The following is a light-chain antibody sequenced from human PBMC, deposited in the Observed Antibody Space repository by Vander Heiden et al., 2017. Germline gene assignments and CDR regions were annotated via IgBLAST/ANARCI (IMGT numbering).Light chain of an antibody. CDR2: LGS. CDR1: QSLLHSNGYNY. J-gene: IGKJ1*01. Sequence: DIVMTQSPLSLAVTPGEPASISCRSSQSLLHSNGYNYLDWYLQKPGQSPQLLIYLGSNRASGVPDRFSGSGSGTDFTLKISRVEAEDAGVYYCMQDFRLWTFGQGTKVEIK. CDR3: MQDFRLWT. V-gene: IGKV2-28*01.